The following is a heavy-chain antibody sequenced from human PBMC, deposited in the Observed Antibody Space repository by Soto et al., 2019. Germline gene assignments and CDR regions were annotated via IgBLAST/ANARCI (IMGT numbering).Heavy chain of an antibody. Sequence: GGSLRLSCAASGFTFSSYSMNWVRQAPGKGLEWVSYISSSSSTIYYADSVKGRFTISRDNAKNSLYLQMNSLRDEDTAVYYCARDHRVYCGGDCYLDYWGQGTLVTVSS. CDR1: GFTFSSYS. V-gene: IGHV3-48*02. J-gene: IGHJ4*02. D-gene: IGHD2-21*02. CDR2: ISSSSSTI. CDR3: ARDHRVYCGGDCYLDY.